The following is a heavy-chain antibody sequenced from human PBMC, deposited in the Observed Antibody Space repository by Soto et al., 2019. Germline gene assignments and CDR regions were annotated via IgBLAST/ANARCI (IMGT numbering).Heavy chain of an antibody. J-gene: IGHJ3*01. CDR3: GKDQGIAASHGID. V-gene: IGHV3-30*18. Sequence: QVQLVESGGGVVQPGRSLRLSCAASGFTFNNYGMHWVRQAPGKGREWVATISNDGSDKYYADSVKGRLTISRDNTKNTVYLQMNSLRAEETAVYYCGKDQGIAASHGIDWGQGTMVTVSS. CDR2: ISNDGSDK. D-gene: IGHD6-13*01. CDR1: GFTFNNYG.